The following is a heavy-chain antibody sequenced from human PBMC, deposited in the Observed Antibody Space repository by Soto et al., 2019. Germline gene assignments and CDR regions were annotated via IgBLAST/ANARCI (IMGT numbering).Heavy chain of an antibody. V-gene: IGHV3-33*01. Sequence: QVQLVESGGGVVQPGRSLRLSCAASGFTFSRYGMHWVRQAPGKGLEWVAVIWYDGSNKYYADSVKGRFTISRDNSKHTLYLQMNSLRAEDTAVYYCARGTAGCDYWGQGTLVTVSS. J-gene: IGHJ4*02. D-gene: IGHD5-18*01. CDR1: GFTFSRYG. CDR3: ARGTAGCDY. CDR2: IWYDGSNK.